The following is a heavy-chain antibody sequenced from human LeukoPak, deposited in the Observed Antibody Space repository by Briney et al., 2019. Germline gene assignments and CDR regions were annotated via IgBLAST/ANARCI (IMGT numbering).Heavy chain of an antibody. D-gene: IGHD3-10*01. J-gene: IGHJ5*02. CDR1: GGSISSYY. CDR2: IYYSGST. V-gene: IGHV4-59*01. CDR3: ARTPGRWFDP. Sequence: PSETLSLTCTVSGGSISSYYWSWIRQPPGKGLDWIGYIYYSGSTNYNPSLKSRVTISVDTSKNQFSLKLSSVTAADTAVYYCARTPGRWFDPWGQGTLVTVSS.